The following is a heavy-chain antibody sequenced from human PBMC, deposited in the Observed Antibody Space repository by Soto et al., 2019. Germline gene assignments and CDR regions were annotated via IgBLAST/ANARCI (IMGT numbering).Heavy chain of an antibody. Sequence: EVQLVESGGGLVQPGGSLKLSCAASGFTFSGSAMHWVRQAAGKGLEWVGRIRSKANSYATAYGASVKGRFTISRDDSKTTADLQMNSLKTEDTAVYYCIGDCRTTSCYASYFDYWGQGTVVTVSS. CDR3: IGDCRTTSCYASYFDY. D-gene: IGHD2-2*01. CDR1: GFTFSGSA. CDR2: IRSKANSYAT. J-gene: IGHJ4*02. V-gene: IGHV3-73*02.